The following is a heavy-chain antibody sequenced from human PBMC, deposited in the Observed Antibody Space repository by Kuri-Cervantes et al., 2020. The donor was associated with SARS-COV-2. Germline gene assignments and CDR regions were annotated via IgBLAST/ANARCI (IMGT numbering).Heavy chain of an antibody. CDR2: IWYDGSNK. J-gene: IGHJ6*03. D-gene: IGHD3-16*01. Sequence: GGSLRLSCAASGFTFSSYGMHWVRQAPGKGLEWVAVIWYDGSNKYYADSVKGRFTISRDNSKNTLYLQMNSLRAEDTAVYYCARDYVWSSKRYYYYYYYMDVWGKGTTVTVSS. CDR3: ARDYVWSSKRYYYYYYYMDV. CDR1: GFTFSSYG. V-gene: IGHV3-33*01.